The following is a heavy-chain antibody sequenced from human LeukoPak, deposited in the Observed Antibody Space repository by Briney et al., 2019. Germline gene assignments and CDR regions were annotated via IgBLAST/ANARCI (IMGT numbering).Heavy chain of an antibody. J-gene: IGHJ3*02. D-gene: IGHD2-21*02. Sequence: SVKVSCKASGGTFSSYAIRWVRQAPGQGLEWMGGIIPIFGTANYAQKFQGRVTITADESTSTAYMELSSLRSEDTAVYYCARELYCGGDCGFDIWGQGTMVTVSS. V-gene: IGHV1-69*13. CDR3: ARELYCGGDCGFDI. CDR2: IIPIFGTA. CDR1: GGTFSSYA.